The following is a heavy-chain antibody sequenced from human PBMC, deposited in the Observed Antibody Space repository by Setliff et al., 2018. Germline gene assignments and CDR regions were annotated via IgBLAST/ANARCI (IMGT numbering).Heavy chain of an antibody. V-gene: IGHV4-34*01. J-gene: IGHJ4*02. CDR3: ARGRNVAARLLDS. Sequence: SETLSLTCAVYNGSFSGYYWTWIRQSPGKGLEWIGEINYSGSTNFNPSLKSRVTFSSDTSKKQFSLSLDSMTAADTGVYYCARGRNVAARLLDSWGQGARVTVSS. CDR1: NGSFSGYY. CDR2: INYSGST. D-gene: IGHD6-6*01.